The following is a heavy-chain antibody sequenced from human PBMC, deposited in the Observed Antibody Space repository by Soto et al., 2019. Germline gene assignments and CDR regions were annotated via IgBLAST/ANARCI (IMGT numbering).Heavy chain of an antibody. Sequence: GASVKVSCKASGYTFTSYDFNWVRQATGQGLEWMGWMNPNSGNTGYAQKFQGRVTMTRNTSISTAYMELSSLRSEDTAVYYCARARLSILSSFSYFHYGMYFWGQGTKVPGSS. CDR1: GYTFTSYD. CDR3: ARARLSILSSFSYFHYGMYF. J-gene: IGHJ6*02. CDR2: MNPNSGNT. D-gene: IGHD3-3*02. V-gene: IGHV1-8*01.